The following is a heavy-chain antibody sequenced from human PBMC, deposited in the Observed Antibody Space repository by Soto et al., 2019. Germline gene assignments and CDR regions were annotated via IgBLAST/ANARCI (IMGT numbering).Heavy chain of an antibody. V-gene: IGHV4-4*02. J-gene: IGHJ4*02. CDR2: IYHSGST. CDR1: GGSISSSNW. Sequence: QVQLQESGPGLVKPSGTLSLTCAVSGGSISSSNWWSWVRQPPGKGLEWIGEIYHSGSTNYNPSLKSRVTISVDKSKTQFSLKLSSVTAADTAVYYCARSGLGYCSSTSCYNYFDYWGQGTLVTVSS. D-gene: IGHD2-2*02. CDR3: ARSGLGYCSSTSCYNYFDY.